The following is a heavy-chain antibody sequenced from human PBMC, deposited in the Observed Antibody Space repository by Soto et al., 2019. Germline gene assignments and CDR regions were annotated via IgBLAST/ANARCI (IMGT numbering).Heavy chain of an antibody. D-gene: IGHD2-21*01. CDR3: ARGIRNYYGVDV. Sequence: EVQLVESGGGLVQPGGSLRLSCTASGFTFSDYWMHWVRQAPGKGLVWVSRIKYDGTSTSYADSVKGRFTISRDNAKNTVHLQVNSLRAEDTAVYYCARGIRNYYGVDVWGQGTTVPVSS. V-gene: IGHV3-74*01. J-gene: IGHJ6*02. CDR2: IKYDGTST. CDR1: GFTFSDYW.